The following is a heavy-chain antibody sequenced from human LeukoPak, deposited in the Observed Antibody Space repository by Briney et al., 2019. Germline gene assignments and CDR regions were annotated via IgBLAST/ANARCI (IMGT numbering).Heavy chain of an antibody. CDR1: GSRFTSYW. D-gene: IGHD6-13*01. J-gene: IGHJ4*02. CDR2: IYPGDSDT. CDR3: ARKQQLHRETNFDY. Sequence: GESLKISCKGSGSRFTSYWIGWVRQLPGKGLEWMGIIYPGDSDTRYSPSFQGQVTISADKSISTAYLQWSSLKASDTAMYYCARKQQLHRETNFDYWGQGTLVTVSS. V-gene: IGHV5-51*01.